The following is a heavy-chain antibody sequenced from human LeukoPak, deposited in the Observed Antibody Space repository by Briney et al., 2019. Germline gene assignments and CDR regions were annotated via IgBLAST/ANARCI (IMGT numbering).Heavy chain of an antibody. J-gene: IGHJ6*03. V-gene: IGHV4-31*03. CDR1: GGSISSGGYY. D-gene: IGHD3-3*01. Sequence: PSQTLSLTCTVSGGSISSGGYYWSWIRQHPGKGLEWIGYIYYSGSTYYNPSLKNRVTISVDTSKNQFSLKLSSVTAADTAVYYCARDGRFLEWLPTSHYYYMDVWGKGTTVTVSS. CDR2: IYYSGST. CDR3: ARDGRFLEWLPTSHYYYMDV.